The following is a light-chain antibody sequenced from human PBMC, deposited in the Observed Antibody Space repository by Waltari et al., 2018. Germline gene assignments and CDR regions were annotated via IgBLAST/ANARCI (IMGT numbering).Light chain of an antibody. J-gene: IGKJ2*01. Sequence: ETVMTQSPTTLSLSPGDRATLSCRASQSVSTNLAWYQQKPGQAPRLLIYGESITATCVPARFSGRVAGTEFTLTISSLQSEDFAVYYCQQYNNWPPYLFGQGSQLEI. CDR2: GES. V-gene: IGKV3D-15*01. CDR1: QSVSTN. CDR3: QQYNNWPPYL.